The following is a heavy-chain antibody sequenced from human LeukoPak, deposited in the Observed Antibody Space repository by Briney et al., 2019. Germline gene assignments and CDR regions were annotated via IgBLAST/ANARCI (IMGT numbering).Heavy chain of an antibody. V-gene: IGHV1-69*04. J-gene: IGHJ4*02. Sequence: SVKVSCKASGGTFNSYAISWVRQAPGQGLEWVGRIIPILAIANYTQKFQGRVTITADKSTSTAYMELSSLRSEDTAVYYCARDPGYYDVSGYYHYYFDYWGQGTLVTVPS. D-gene: IGHD3-22*01. CDR2: IIPILAIA. CDR1: GGTFNSYA. CDR3: ARDPGYYDVSGYYHYYFDY.